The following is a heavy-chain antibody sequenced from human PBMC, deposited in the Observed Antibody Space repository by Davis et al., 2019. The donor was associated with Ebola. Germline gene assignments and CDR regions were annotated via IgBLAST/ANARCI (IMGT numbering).Heavy chain of an antibody. V-gene: IGHV3-7*03. CDR2: IKQDESKK. D-gene: IGHD6-19*01. CDR1: GFNFSNYW. Sequence: GESLKISCAASGFNFSNYWMNWVRQGPGKGLEWLANIKQDESKKNYVDSVKDRFTISRDNAKNSLYLQMHSLRADDTAVYYCATEVAGGAFDIWGRGTMASVSS. CDR3: ATEVAGGAFDI. J-gene: IGHJ3*02.